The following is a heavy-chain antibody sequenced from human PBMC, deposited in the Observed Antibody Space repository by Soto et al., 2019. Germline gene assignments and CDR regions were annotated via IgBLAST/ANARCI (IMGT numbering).Heavy chain of an antibody. J-gene: IGHJ6*02. CDR3: AKAVDYYYYGMDV. Sequence: GGSMRLSCAASGFTFSSYAMSWVRQAPGKGLEWVSAISGSGGSTYYADSVKGRFTISRDNSKNTLYLQMNSLRAEDTAVYYCAKAVDYYYYGMDVWGQGTTVTVSS. CDR2: ISGSGGST. CDR1: GFTFSSYA. D-gene: IGHD2-15*01. V-gene: IGHV3-23*01.